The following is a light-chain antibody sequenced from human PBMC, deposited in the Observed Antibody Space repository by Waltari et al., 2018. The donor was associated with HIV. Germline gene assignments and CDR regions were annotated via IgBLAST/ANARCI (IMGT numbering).Light chain of an antibody. CDR3: QQYYSTPRT. CDR1: QSVLYSSNSKNY. J-gene: IGKJ4*01. CDR2: WAS. V-gene: IGKV4-1*01. Sequence: DIVMTQSPDSLAVSLGERATINCNSSQSVLYSSNSKNYLAWYQQKPGQPPKLLIYWASTRESGVPDRFSGSGSGTDFTLTISSLQAEDVAVYYCQQYYSTPRTFGGGTKVEIK.